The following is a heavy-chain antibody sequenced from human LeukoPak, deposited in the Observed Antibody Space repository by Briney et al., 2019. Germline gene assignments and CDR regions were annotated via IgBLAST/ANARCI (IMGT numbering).Heavy chain of an antibody. Sequence: PGGSLRLSCAASGFTFSSYGMHWVRQAPGKGLEWVAVIWYDGSNKYYADSVKGRFTISRDNSKNTLYLQMNSLRAEDTAVYYCARESQKADDAFDIWGQGKMVTVSS. CDR2: IWYDGSNK. V-gene: IGHV3-33*01. CDR1: GFTFSSYG. CDR3: ARESQKADDAFDI. J-gene: IGHJ3*02.